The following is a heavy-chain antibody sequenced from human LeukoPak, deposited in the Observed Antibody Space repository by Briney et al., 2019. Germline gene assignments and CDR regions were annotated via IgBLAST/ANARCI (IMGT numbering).Heavy chain of an antibody. V-gene: IGHV3-30-3*01. Sequence: PGRSQRLSCAASGFTFSTYAMYWVRQAPGKGLEWVAVISYDESSKYFADSVKGRFTISRDNSKNTLYLLMNSLRAEDTAVCYCARERYDSRWYTFGSWGQGTLVTVSS. CDR3: ARERYDSRWYTFGS. CDR1: GFTFSTYA. CDR2: ISYDESSK. D-gene: IGHD3-22*01. J-gene: IGHJ4*02.